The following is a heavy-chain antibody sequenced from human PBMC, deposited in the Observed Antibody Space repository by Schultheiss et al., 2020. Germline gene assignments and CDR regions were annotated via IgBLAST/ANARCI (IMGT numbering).Heavy chain of an antibody. CDR1: GFTFSSYA. J-gene: IGHJ5*02. CDR2: ISSSGSTI. CDR3: ALQEGWFDP. D-gene: IGHD2-21*01. Sequence: GGSLRLSCAASGFTFSSYAMSWVRQAPGKGLEWVSYISSSGSTIYYADSVKGRFTISRDNSKNTLYLQMNSLRAEDTAVYYCALQEGWFDPWGQGTLVTVSS. V-gene: IGHV3-48*01.